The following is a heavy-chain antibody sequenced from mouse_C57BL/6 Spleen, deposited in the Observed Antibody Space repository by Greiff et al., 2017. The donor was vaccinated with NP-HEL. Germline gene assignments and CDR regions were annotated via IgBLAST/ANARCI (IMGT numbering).Heavy chain of an antibody. J-gene: IGHJ3*01. V-gene: IGHV3-6*01. CDR2: ISYDGSN. D-gene: IGHD1-1*01. Sequence: EVKLEESGPGLVKPSQSLSLTCSVTGYSITSGYYWNWIRQFPGNKLEWMGYISYDGSNNYNPSLKNRISITRDTSKNQFFLKLNSVTTEDTATYYCARDRSSSYVWFAYWGQGTLVTVSA. CDR1: GYSITSGYY. CDR3: ARDRSSSYVWFAY.